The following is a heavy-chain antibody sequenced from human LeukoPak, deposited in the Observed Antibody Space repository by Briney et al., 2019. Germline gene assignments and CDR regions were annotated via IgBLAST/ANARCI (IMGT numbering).Heavy chain of an antibody. CDR3: AKAQAVQLWVFDY. CDR2: ISGSGGST. V-gene: IGHV3-23*01. Sequence: PGGSLRLSCAASGFTVSSNYMSWVRQAPGKGLEWVSAISGSGGSTYYADSVKGRFTISRDNSKNTLYLQMNSLRAEDTAVYYCAKAQAVQLWVFDYWGQGTLVTVSS. J-gene: IGHJ4*02. D-gene: IGHD5-18*01. CDR1: GFTVSSNY.